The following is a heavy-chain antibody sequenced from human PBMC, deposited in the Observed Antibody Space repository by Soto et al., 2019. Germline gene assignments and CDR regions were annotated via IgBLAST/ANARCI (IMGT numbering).Heavy chain of an antibody. D-gene: IGHD2-15*01. V-gene: IGHV1-18*01. CDR3: ARDHCSGGICYYFDY. J-gene: IGHJ4*02. CDR2: ISAYNGNT. Sequence: ASVKVSCKASGYTFTSYGISWVRQAPGQGLEWMGWISAYNGNTNYAQKLQGRVTMTTDTSTSTAYMELGRLRSDDTAVYYCARDHCSGGICYYFDYWGQGTLVTVSS. CDR1: GYTFTSYG.